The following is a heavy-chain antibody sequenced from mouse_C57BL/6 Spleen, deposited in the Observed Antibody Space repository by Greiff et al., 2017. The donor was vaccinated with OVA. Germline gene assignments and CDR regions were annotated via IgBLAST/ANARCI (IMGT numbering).Heavy chain of an antibody. J-gene: IGHJ4*01. Sequence: VKLVESGPGLVQPSQSLSITCTVSGFSLTSYGVHWVRQSPGKGLEWLGVIWRGGSTDYNAAFMSRLSITKDNSKSQVFFKMNSLQADDTAIYYWAKNSDYDGYYVYAMDYWGQGTSVTVSS. CDR2: IWRGGST. D-gene: IGHD2-3*01. CDR3: AKNSDYDGYYVYAMDY. CDR1: GFSLTSYG. V-gene: IGHV2-5*01.